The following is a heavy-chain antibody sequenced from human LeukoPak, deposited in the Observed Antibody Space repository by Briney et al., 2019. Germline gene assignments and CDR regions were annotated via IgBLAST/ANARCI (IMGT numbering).Heavy chain of an antibody. Sequence: ASVKVSCKASGYTFINYGISWVRQAPGQGIEWMGWISGYNGNTKYAQKLQGRVTMTTDTPTSTAYMELRSLRSDDTAIFCCARVGITAAFFDYWGQGTLVTVSS. CDR3: ARVGITAAFFDY. CDR2: ISGYNGNT. J-gene: IGHJ4*02. V-gene: IGHV1-18*04. CDR1: GYTFINYG. D-gene: IGHD6-13*01.